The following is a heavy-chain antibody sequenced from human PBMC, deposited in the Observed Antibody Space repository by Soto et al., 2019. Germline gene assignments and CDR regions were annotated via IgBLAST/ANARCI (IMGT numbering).Heavy chain of an antibody. CDR1: GFTFDDYA. D-gene: IGHD3-16*01. J-gene: IGHJ3*02. CDR2: ISWNSGSI. V-gene: IGHV3-9*01. Sequence: GGSLRLSCAASGFTFDDYAMHWVRQAPGKGLEWVSGISWNSGSIGYADSVKGRFTISRDNAKNSLYLQMNSLRAEDTALYYCAKPIYDYIWGASDAFDIWGQGTMVTVSS. CDR3: AKPIYDYIWGASDAFDI.